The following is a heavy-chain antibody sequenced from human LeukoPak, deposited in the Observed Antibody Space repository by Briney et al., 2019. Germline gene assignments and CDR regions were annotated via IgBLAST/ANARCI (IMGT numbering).Heavy chain of an antibody. CDR3: AKAPFYDILTGYSLDY. D-gene: IGHD3-9*01. CDR2: ISGSGGST. CDR1: GFTFSSYA. J-gene: IGHJ4*02. Sequence: PGGSLRLSCAASGFTFSSYAMSWVRQAPGKGLEWVSAISGSGGSTYYADSVKGRFTISRDNSKNTLYLQMNSLRAEDTAVYCCAKAPFYDILTGYSLDYWGQGTLVTVSS. V-gene: IGHV3-23*01.